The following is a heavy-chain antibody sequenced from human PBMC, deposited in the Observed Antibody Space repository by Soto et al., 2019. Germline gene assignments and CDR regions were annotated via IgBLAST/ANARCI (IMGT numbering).Heavy chain of an antibody. CDR3: ARNPEAPGGGEY. V-gene: IGHV3-66*01. D-gene: IGHD2-15*01. CDR2: IYSAGST. Sequence: GQTLRPSCASSGLTVSDNCMSWVRQAPGKGLEWVSVIYSAGSTYYADSVKGRFTISRDNSKNTVYLQMNSLRAEDTAVYYCARNPEAPGGGEYWGQGT. J-gene: IGHJ4*02. CDR1: GLTVSDNC.